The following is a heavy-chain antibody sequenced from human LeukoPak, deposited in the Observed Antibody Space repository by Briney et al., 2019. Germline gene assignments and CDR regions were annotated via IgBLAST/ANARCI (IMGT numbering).Heavy chain of an antibody. V-gene: IGHV3-64*01. CDR1: GFTFSRYA. J-gene: IGHJ4*02. D-gene: IGHD7-27*01. CDR2: ISGTGDST. Sequence: GGSLRLSCVASGFTFSRYAMFWVRQAPGKALDYVSAISGTGDSTYYANSVKGRFTISRDNSKNTLYLQMGSLRAEDMAVYYCARGFLGTAYFDYWGQGTLVTVSS. CDR3: ARGFLGTAYFDY.